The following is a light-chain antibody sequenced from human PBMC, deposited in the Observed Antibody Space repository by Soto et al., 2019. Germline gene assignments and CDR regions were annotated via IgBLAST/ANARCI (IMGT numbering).Light chain of an antibody. CDR3: QPYERSLSGYV. CDR2: GNS. J-gene: IGLJ1*01. V-gene: IGLV1-40*01. Sequence: QPVLTQPPSVSGAPGQRVTISCTGSCSNIGEGYDVHWYQQLPGTAPKLLIYGNSNRPSGVPDRFSGSKSGTSASLAITGLQTEEEADYYCQPYERSLSGYVFGTGTKVTVL. CDR1: CSNIGEGYD.